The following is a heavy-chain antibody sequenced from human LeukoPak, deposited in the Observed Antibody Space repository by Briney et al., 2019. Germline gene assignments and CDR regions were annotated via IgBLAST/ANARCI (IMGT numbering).Heavy chain of an antibody. Sequence: GGSLRLSCSASGFIVSHKYMAWVRQAPGKGLEWLSIIYAGGNSVSADSVKGRFIISRDNSRNTVHLQMNSLRDDDTAVYYCARGQIDLLRNYFDSWGPGTLVAVSS. CDR3: ARGQIDLLRNYFDS. J-gene: IGHJ4*02. D-gene: IGHD3-22*01. CDR1: GFIVSHKY. V-gene: IGHV3-66*01. CDR2: IYAGGNS.